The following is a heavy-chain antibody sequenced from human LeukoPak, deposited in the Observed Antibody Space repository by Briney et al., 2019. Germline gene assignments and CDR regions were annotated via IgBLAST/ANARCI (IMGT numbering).Heavy chain of an antibody. Sequence: GGSLRLSCAASGFTFSDYYMTWIRQAPGKGLEWVSYISGSGSTIYYADSVKGRFTISRDNAKNSLYLQMNSLRVEDTAVYYCEKYSVRLFAFDVWGQGTMVTVSS. CDR1: GFTFSDYY. J-gene: IGHJ3*01. CDR2: ISGSGSTI. V-gene: IGHV3-11*01. D-gene: IGHD2-15*01. CDR3: EKYSVRLFAFDV.